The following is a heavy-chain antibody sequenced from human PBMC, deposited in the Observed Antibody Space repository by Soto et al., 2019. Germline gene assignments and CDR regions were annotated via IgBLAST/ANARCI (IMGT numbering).Heavy chain of an antibody. CDR3: ARWLQLPYGMDV. CDR2: ISSSSSYI. CDR1: GFTFSSYS. D-gene: IGHD5-12*01. V-gene: IGHV3-21*01. Sequence: GESLKISCAASGFTFSSYSMNWVRQAPGKGLEWVSSISSSSSYIYYADSVKGRFTISRDNAKNSLYLQMNSLRAEDTAVYYCARWLQLPYGMDVWGQGTTVTVSS. J-gene: IGHJ6*02.